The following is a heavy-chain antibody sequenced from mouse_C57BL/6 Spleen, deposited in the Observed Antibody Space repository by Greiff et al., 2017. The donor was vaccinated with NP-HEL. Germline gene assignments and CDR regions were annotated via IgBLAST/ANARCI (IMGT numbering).Heavy chain of an antibody. D-gene: IGHD2-10*02. CDR3: ERGNRLGY. V-gene: IGHV1-69*01. CDR2: IDPSDSYT. CDR1: GYTFTSYW. J-gene: IGHJ4*01. Sequence: VQLQQPGAELVMPGASVKLSCKASGYTFTSYWMHWVKQRPGQGLEWIGEIDPSDSYTNYNQKFKSKSTLTVDKSSSTAYMQLSSLTSEDSAVYYCERGNRLGYWGQGTSVTVSS.